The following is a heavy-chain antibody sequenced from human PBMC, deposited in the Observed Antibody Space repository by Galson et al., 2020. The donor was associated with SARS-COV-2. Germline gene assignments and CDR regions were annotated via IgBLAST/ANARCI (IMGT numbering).Heavy chain of an antibody. CDR2: IYHSGTT. Sequence: SETLSLTCTVSGYSISSGYFWAWIRQTPGEGLAWMGSIYHSGTTFYNPSLQSRLTISVDTSENQFSLKLDSVTAADTAVYYCTTYSLMVISPTPLRADYWGQGTLVTVPS. J-gene: IGHJ4*02. CDR3: TTYSLMVISPTPLRADY. D-gene: IGHD2-8*01. V-gene: IGHV4-38-2*02. CDR1: GYSISSGYF.